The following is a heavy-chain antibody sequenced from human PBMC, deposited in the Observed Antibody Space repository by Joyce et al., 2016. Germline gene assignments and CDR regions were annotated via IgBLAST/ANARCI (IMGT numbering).Heavy chain of an antibody. D-gene: IGHD5-18*01. CDR2: ISYDGTDK. J-gene: IGHJ2*01. CDR1: GFTVRAYG. CDR3: AKDHREYNQGFYWYFDL. Sequence: QVQLVESGGGVVQPGRSLRLSCAASGFTVRAYGMHWVRQAPGKGLEWVAVISYDGTDKYYGASAKGRFTISRDNSKNTLYLQMNSLRAEDTAVYHCAKDHREYNQGFYWYFDLWGRGTLVSVSS. V-gene: IGHV3-30*18.